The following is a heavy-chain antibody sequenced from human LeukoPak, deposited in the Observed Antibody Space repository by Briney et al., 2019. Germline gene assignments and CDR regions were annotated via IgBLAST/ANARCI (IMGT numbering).Heavy chain of an antibody. CDR3: ARVPESKGATNEYFQH. J-gene: IGHJ1*01. V-gene: IGHV4-59*01. CDR1: GGSISSYY. CDR2: IYYSGST. D-gene: IGHD1-26*01. Sequence: SETLSLTCTVSGGSISSYYWSWIRQPPGKGLEWIGYIYYSGSTNYNPSLKSRVTISVDTSKNQFSLKLSSVTAADTAVYYCARVPESKGATNEYFQHWGQGTLVTVSS.